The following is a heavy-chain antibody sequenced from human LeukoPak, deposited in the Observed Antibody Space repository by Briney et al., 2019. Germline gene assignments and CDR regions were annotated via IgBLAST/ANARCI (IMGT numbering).Heavy chain of an antibody. Sequence: IPSETLSLTCTVSAGSINNYYWSWIRQPPGKGLEWIGYIYYSGSTNYNPSLKSRVTISVDTSKKQVSLNLSSVTAADTAVYYCARVAARYVGMDVWGQGTRSPSP. V-gene: IGHV4-59*01. D-gene: IGHD6-6*01. CDR3: ARVAARYVGMDV. J-gene: IGHJ6*02. CDR1: AGSINNYY. CDR2: IYYSGST.